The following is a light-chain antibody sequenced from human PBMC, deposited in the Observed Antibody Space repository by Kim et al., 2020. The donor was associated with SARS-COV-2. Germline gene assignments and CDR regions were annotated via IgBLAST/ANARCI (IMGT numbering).Light chain of an antibody. CDR3: QQFKSFPPT. Sequence: AIQLAQSPSSLSASVGDRVTITCRASQGIGTSLAWYRQRPGKAPQLLMEGTSTLESGVPSGFTGSGSGTDFIPTISSLQPEDFATYYCQQFKSFPPTFGQGTKVDIK. CDR1: QGIGTS. CDR2: GTS. V-gene: IGKV1-13*02. J-gene: IGKJ1*01.